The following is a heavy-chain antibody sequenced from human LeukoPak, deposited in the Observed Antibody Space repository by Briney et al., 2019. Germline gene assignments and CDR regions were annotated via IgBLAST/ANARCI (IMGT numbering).Heavy chain of an antibody. V-gene: IGHV3-9*01. D-gene: IGHD1-14*01. CDR3: AKDMDRRSPRGYNWSDP. Sequence: GGSLRLSCAASGFTFDDYAMHWVRQAPGKGLEWVSGISWNSGSIGYADSVKGRFTISRDNAKNSLYLQMNSLRAEDTALYYCAKDMDRRSPRGYNWSDPWGQGTLVTVSS. CDR2: ISWNSGSI. J-gene: IGHJ5*02. CDR1: GFTFDDYA.